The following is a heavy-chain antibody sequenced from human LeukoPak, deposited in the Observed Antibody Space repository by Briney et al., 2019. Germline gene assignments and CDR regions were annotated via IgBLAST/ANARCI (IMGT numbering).Heavy chain of an antibody. Sequence: GGSLRLSCAASGFTFSSYGMHWVRQAPGKGLEWVAFIRYDGSNKYYPDSVKGRFTISRDNSKNTLYLQMNSLRAEDTAVYYCARGKWFGELGYDYWGQGTLVTVSS. CDR3: ARGKWFGELGYDY. V-gene: IGHV3-30*02. D-gene: IGHD3-10*01. CDR1: GFTFSSYG. CDR2: IRYDGSNK. J-gene: IGHJ4*02.